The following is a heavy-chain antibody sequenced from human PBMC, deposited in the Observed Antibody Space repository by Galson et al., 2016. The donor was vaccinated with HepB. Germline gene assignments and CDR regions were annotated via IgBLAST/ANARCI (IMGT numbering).Heavy chain of an antibody. CDR3: AKKSLVAGTAPYVFDN. V-gene: IGHV3-23*01. Sequence: SLRLSCAASGFPFSTYGMSWVRQAPGKGLEWVSGVSGSGGSIYSADAVKGRFTISRDNPKNTLYLQMTTLRADDTAVYYCAKKSLVAGTAPYVFDNWGQGTLVTVSS. J-gene: IGHJ4*02. D-gene: IGHD6-19*01. CDR2: VSGSGGSI. CDR1: GFPFSTYG.